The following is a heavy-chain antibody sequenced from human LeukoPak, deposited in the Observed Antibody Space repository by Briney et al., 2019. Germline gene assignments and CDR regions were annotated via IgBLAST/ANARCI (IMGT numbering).Heavy chain of an antibody. Sequence: PGGSLSLSCAGSAFTFSSYWMSWVRQAPGKGPEWVANIKDDGSEKYYLDSVRGRFTISRDNAKKSVYLQMNSLRAEDTAVYFCARGLLVVGSKKGNPGNYWGPGTLVAVSS. CDR2: IKDDGSEK. V-gene: IGHV3-7*01. D-gene: IGHD1-14*01. CDR3: ARGLLVVGSKKGNPGNY. CDR1: AFTFSSYW. J-gene: IGHJ4*02.